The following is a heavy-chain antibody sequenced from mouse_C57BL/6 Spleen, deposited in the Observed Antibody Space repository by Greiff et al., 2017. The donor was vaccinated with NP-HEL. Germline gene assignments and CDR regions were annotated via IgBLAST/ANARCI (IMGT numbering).Heavy chain of an antibody. D-gene: IGHD2-5*01. CDR3: ARKVAYYSNLYYYAMDY. CDR2: IWTGGGT. CDR1: GFSLTSYA. Sequence: VKLVESGPGLVAPSQSLSITCTVSGFSLTSYAISWVRQPPGKGLEWLGVIWTGGGTNYNSALKSRLSISKDNSKSQVFLKMNSLQTDDTARYYCARKVAYYSNLYYYAMDYWGQGTSVTVSS. J-gene: IGHJ4*01. V-gene: IGHV2-9-1*01.